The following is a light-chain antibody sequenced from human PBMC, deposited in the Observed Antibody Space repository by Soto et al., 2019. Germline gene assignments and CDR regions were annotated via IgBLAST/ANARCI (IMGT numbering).Light chain of an antibody. J-gene: IGKJ4*01. CDR3: QKYNSAPRGLT. CDR1: HGISNY. Sequence: DIQMTQSPSSLSASVGDRVTITFRASHGISNYLAWYQQKPGKVPKLLIYAASTLQSGVPSRFSGSGSGTDFTLTISSLQPEDVATYYCQKYNSAPRGLTFGGGTKVESK. CDR2: AAS. V-gene: IGKV1-27*01.